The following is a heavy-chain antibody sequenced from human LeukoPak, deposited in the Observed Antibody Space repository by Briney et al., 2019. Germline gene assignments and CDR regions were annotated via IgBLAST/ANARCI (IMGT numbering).Heavy chain of an antibody. Sequence: PGGSLRLSCAASGFTFTRHWMHWVRQAPGKGLEWVSRIKTDGTNTIYADFVEGRFTISRDNARNTLYLQMSSLRAGDTVVYYCGGSEDGYIDYWGQGTLVTVSS. CDR1: GFTFTRHW. CDR2: IKTDGTNT. V-gene: IGHV3-74*01. J-gene: IGHJ4*02. CDR3: GGSEDGYIDY. D-gene: IGHD5-24*01.